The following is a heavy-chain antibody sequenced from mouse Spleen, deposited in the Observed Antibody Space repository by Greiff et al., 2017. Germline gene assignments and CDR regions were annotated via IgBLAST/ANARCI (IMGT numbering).Heavy chain of an antibody. CDR3: ARKKAYYGNPIDY. Sequence: EVQLQQSGPVLVKPGASVKMSCKASGYTFTDYYMNWVKQSHGKSLEWIGVINPYNGGTSYNQKFKGKATLTVDKSASTAYMELNSLTSEDSAVYYCARKKAYYGNPIDYWGQGTTLTVSS. J-gene: IGHJ2*01. D-gene: IGHD2-10*01. CDR1: GYTFTDYY. V-gene: IGHV1-19*01. CDR2: INPYNGGT.